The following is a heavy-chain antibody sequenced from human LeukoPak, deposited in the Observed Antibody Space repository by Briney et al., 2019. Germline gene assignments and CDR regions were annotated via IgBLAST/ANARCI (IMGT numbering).Heavy chain of an antibody. J-gene: IGHJ5*02. V-gene: IGHV3-7*01. CDR1: GFTFSSYW. CDR2: IEQDGSEK. Sequence: GSLRLSCAASGFTFSSYWMSWVRQVPGKGLEWVANIEQDGSEKYYVDSVKGRFTISRDNAKNSLYLQMNSLRAEDTAVYYCAREPVLLWFGEPSNWFDPWGQGTLVTVSS. CDR3: AREPVLLWFGEPSNWFDP. D-gene: IGHD3-10*01.